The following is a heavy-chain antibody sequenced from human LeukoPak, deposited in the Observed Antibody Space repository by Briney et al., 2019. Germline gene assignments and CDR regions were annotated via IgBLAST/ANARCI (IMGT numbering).Heavy chain of an antibody. V-gene: IGHV4-4*07. D-gene: IGHD4-23*01. Sequence: SETLPLTCTVSGGSINSYYWSWIRQPAGKGLEWIGRIYSSGSTNYNPSLKSRVSMSVDTSKNQFSLKLTSVTAADTAVYYCARGGKATVVTMWGQGILVTVSS. CDR3: ARGGKATVVTM. J-gene: IGHJ4*02. CDR1: GGSINSYY. CDR2: IYSSGST.